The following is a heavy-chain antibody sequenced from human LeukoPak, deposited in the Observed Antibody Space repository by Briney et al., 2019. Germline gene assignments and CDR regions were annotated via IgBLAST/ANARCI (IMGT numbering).Heavy chain of an antibody. J-gene: IGHJ5*02. D-gene: IGHD2-2*01. CDR2: INHSGST. V-gene: IGHV4-34*01. CDR3: ARGRDIVVVPAAMFDP. Sequence: SETLSLTCAVYGGSFSGYYWSWIRQPPGKGLEWIGEINHSGSTNYNLSLKSRVTISVDTSKNQFSLKLSSVTAADTAVYYCARGRDIVVVPAAMFDPWGQGTLVTVSS. CDR1: GGSFSGYY.